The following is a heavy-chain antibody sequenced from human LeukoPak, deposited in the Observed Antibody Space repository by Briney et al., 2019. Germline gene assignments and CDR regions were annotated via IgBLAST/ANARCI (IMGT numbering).Heavy chain of an antibody. D-gene: IGHD5-18*01. CDR3: ARLRGYSYGSFDY. CDR2: IYYSGST. V-gene: IGHV4-59*01. Sequence: SETLSLTCTVSGGSISSYYWSWIRRPPGKGLEWIGYIYYSGSTNYNPSLKSRVTISVDTSKNQFSLKLSSVTAADTAVYYCARLRGYSYGSFDYWGQGTLVTVSS. J-gene: IGHJ4*02. CDR1: GGSISSYY.